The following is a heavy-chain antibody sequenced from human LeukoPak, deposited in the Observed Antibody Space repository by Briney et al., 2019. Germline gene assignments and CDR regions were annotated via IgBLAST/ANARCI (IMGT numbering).Heavy chain of an antibody. CDR3: ARTVSGDYYGMDV. J-gene: IGHJ6*02. V-gene: IGHV4-59*08. CDR1: GGSISNSY. CDR2: TSYSGST. D-gene: IGHD1-26*01. Sequence: PSETLSLTCTVSGGSISNSYWSWVRQPPGQGLGWIGYTSYSGSTNYNPSLKSRVTMSVDTSTDQFSLRLISVTAADTAVYYCARTVSGDYYGMDVWGQGTTVTVSS.